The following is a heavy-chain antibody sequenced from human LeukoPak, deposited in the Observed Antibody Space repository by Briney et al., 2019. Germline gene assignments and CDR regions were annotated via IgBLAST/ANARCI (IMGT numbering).Heavy chain of an antibody. D-gene: IGHD1-14*01. CDR3: ARHGTISSESYFDY. V-gene: IGHV4-4*08. J-gene: IGHJ4*02. CDR2: IHNSGRT. Sequence: SETLSLTCSVSGGSVSSYYWSWIRQSPGKGLEWIGYIHNSGRTNYNPSLKSRVTGFVDTSKNQVSLRLSSVAAADTAVYYCARHGTISSESYFDYWGQGALVTVSS. CDR1: GGSVSSYY.